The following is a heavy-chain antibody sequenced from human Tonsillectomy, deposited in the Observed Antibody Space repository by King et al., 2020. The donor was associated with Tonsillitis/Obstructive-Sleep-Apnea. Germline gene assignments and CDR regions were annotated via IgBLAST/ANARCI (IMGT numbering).Heavy chain of an antibody. D-gene: IGHD2-2*01. Sequence: VQLQESGPGLVKPSETLSLTCTVSGGSVSSGSYYWSWIRQPPGKGLDWIGYIYYSGSTNYNPSLKSRVTISVDSSTNQFSLKLSSVTAADTAVYYCARVAYCSSTSCYPFTYYYYYKDVWGKGTTVTVSS. CDR1: GGSVSSGSYY. V-gene: IGHV4-61*01. J-gene: IGHJ6*03. CDR2: IYYSGST. CDR3: ARVAYCSSTSCYPFTYYYYYKDV.